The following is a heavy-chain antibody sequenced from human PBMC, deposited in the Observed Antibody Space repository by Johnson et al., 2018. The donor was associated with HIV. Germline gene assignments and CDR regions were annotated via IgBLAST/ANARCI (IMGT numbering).Heavy chain of an antibody. CDR1: GFIFSDYY. J-gene: IGHJ3*01. CDR2: ISTSGSTI. D-gene: IGHD5/OR15-5a*01. CDR3: ARGYGVYATSFDV. V-gene: IGHV3-11*01. Sequence: QVQLVESGGGLVQPGGSLRLSCAASGFIFSDYYMSWIRQAPGRGLDWVSYISTSGSTINYADSVKGRFSISRDHSKNSVFLQMNSLKTEDTAVYYCARGYGVYATSFDVWGQGTVVAVSS.